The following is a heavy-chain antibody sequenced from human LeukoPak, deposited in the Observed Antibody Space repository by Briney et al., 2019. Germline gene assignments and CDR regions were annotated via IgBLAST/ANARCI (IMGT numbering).Heavy chain of an antibody. J-gene: IGHJ4*02. CDR1: GGSISSSKW. CDR3: ARGDSSGYPDY. D-gene: IGHD3-22*01. CDR2: IYHSGST. Sequence: PSGTLSLTCAVSGGSISSSKWWSWVRQPPGKGLEWIGEIYHSGSTNYNPSLKGRVTISVDKSKDQFSLKLTSVTAADTAVYYCARGDSSGYPDYWGQGSLVTVSS. V-gene: IGHV4-4*02.